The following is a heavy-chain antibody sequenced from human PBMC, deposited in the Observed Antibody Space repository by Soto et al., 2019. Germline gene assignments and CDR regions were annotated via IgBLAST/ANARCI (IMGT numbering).Heavy chain of an antibody. D-gene: IGHD1-1*01. V-gene: IGHV3-21*01. CDR3: ARDRQLIQDWFDP. CDR1: GFTFSSFN. CDR2: ITTGGEYI. J-gene: IGHJ5*02. Sequence: EEMLVESGGGLVQPGGSLRLSCAGSGFTFSSFNMNWVRQAPGRGLEWVSSITTGGEYIFYADSVKGRFTVSRDDAKNSVYLQMSSLGVDDTAVYYCARDRQLIQDWFDPWGQGTLVTVSS.